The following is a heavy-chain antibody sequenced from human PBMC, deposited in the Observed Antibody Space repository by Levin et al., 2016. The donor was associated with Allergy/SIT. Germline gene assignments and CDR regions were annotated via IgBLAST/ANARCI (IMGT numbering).Heavy chain of an antibody. J-gene: IGHJ6*03. Sequence: SETLSLTCTVSSGSISSSSYYWGWIRQPPGKGLEWIGSIYYSGSTNYNPSLKSRVTISVDTSKNQFSLKLSSVTAADTAVYYCARAGLTTVTTRWLGYYYYYMDVWGKGTTVTVSS. CDR1: SGSISSSSYY. D-gene: IGHD4-17*01. CDR2: IYYSGST. CDR3: ARAGLTTVTTRWLGYYYYYMDV. V-gene: IGHV4-39*07.